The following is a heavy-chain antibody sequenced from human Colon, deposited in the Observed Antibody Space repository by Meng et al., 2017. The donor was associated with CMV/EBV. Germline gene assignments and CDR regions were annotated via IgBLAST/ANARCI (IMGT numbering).Heavy chain of an antibody. Sequence: GESLKFSCAASGFTFSIYSMNWVRQAPGKGLEWISYIRSSSSPIYYADSVKGRFTISRDNAKNSLYLQMDSLRPEDTAIYYCARDPEDDPLPTFDYWGQGTLVTVSS. J-gene: IGHJ4*02. V-gene: IGHV3-48*04. D-gene: IGHD1-1*01. CDR1: GFTFSIYS. CDR3: ARDPEDDPLPTFDY. CDR2: IRSSSSPI.